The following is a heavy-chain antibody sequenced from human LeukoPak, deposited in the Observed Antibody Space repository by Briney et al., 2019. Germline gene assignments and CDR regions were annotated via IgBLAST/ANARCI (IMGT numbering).Heavy chain of an antibody. CDR3: ARGRYMDV. J-gene: IGHJ6*03. V-gene: IGHV1-8*03. Sequence: ASVKVSCKASGGTFSSYAISWVRQATGQGLEWMGWMNPKSGDTGYEQKFQGRVTITRDSSISTVYMELSSLRFEDTALYYCARGRYMDVWGKGTTVTVSS. CDR2: MNPKSGDT. CDR1: GGTFSSYA.